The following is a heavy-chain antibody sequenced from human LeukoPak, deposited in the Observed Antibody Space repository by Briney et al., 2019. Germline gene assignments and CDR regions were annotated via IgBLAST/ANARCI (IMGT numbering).Heavy chain of an antibody. D-gene: IGHD2-15*01. CDR1: GYSFTTYW. J-gene: IGHJ3*02. CDR3: ARRGYCSGGDCHSSAFDI. CDR2: IYPGDSDT. V-gene: IGHV5-51*01. Sequence: GEPLKISCKGSGYSFTTYWIAWVRQMPGKGLEWMGIIYPGDSDTRNSPSFQGQVTISADKSISTAYLQWSSLKASDTAIYYCARRGYCSGGDCHSSAFDIWGQGTMVTVSS.